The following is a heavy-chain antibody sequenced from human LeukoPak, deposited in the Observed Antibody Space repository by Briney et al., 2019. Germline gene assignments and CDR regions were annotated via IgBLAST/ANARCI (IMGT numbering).Heavy chain of an antibody. CDR1: GGSISSYY. V-gene: IGHV4-59*01. D-gene: IGHD2-2*03. CDR2: IYYSGST. CDR3: ARVGYCSSTSCPGFDY. Sequence: SETLSLTCTVSGGSISSYYWSWIRQPPGKGLEWIGDIYYSGSTNYNPSLKSRVTISVDTSKNQFSLKLSSVTAADTAVYYCARVGYCSSTSCPGFDYWGQGTLVTVSS. J-gene: IGHJ4*02.